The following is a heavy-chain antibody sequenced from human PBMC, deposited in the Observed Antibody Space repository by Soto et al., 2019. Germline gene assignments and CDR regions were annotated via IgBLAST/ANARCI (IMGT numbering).Heavy chain of an antibody. CDR2: IYPGDSDT. Sequence: EVQLVQSGTEVKKPGVSLKISCKGSEYSFTNYWIAWVRQTPGKGLEWMGIIYPGDSDTRYSPSFQGQVTISVDRSISTAYLQWSSLKASDTAMYYYARRRFDYYDSSCYSGMDYWGQGTLVTVSS. V-gene: IGHV5-51*01. CDR3: ARRRFDYYDSSCYSGMDY. CDR1: EYSFTNYW. D-gene: IGHD3-22*01. J-gene: IGHJ4*02.